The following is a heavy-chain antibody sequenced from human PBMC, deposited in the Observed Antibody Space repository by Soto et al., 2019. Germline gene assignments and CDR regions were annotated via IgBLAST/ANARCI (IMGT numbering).Heavy chain of an antibody. Sequence: QVQLVESGGGVVQPGRSLRLSCAASGFTFSSYAMHWVRQAPGKGLEWVAVISYDGSNKYYADSVKGRFTISRDNSKNTLYLQMNSLRAEDTAVYYWARSAWSYSFDYWGQGTLVTVSS. CDR2: ISYDGSNK. CDR3: ARSAWSYSFDY. V-gene: IGHV3-30-3*01. J-gene: IGHJ4*02. D-gene: IGHD1-26*01. CDR1: GFTFSSYA.